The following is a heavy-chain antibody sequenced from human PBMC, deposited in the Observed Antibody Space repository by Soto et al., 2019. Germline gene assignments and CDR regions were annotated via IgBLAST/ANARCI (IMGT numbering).Heavy chain of an antibody. CDR1: GFTFCRYG. CDR3: ARDPSEGRVGNWFES. V-gene: IGHV3-21*01. D-gene: IGHD2-2*01. CDR2: ISSSTSYV. J-gene: IGHJ5*01. Sequence: EVQLVESGGGLVKPGGSLRLSCAASGFTFCRYGMNWVRQAPKKGMEWVSSISSSTSYVYYADSGKGRFSVSRDNAKKILYLEMYALRTEDTAVYYCARDPSEGRVGNWFESWGQGTLVTVSS.